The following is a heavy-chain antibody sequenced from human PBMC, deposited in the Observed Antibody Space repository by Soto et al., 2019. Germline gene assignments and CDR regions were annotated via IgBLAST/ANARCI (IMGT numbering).Heavy chain of an antibody. CDR1: GFTFTRYG. J-gene: IGHJ4*02. CDR2: INPSGGST. V-gene: IGHV1-46*03. D-gene: IGHD1-26*01. CDR3: ARGPKPQTGAFDY. Sequence: ASVKVSCKASGFTFTRYGISWVGPAPGQGLEWMGIINPSGGSTSYAQKFQGRVTMTRDTSTSTVYMELSSLRSEDTAVYYCARGPKPQTGAFDYWGQGTLVTVSS.